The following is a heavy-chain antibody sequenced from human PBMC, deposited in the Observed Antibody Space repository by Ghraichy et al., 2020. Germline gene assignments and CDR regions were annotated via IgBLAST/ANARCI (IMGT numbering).Heavy chain of an antibody. D-gene: IGHD5-24*01. CDR1: GGSIGSGGNY. CDR2: IYHSGST. J-gene: IGHJ4*02. V-gene: IGHV4-31*03. CDR3: ARESLVPDNYGYYSIDY. Sequence: SETLSLTCTVSGGSIGSGGNYWSWIRQRPGKGPEWIGLIYHSGSTFYNPSLKSRLSISVDTSKNQFSLKLTSVTAADTAVYYCARESLVPDNYGYYSIDYWGQGTLVTVSS.